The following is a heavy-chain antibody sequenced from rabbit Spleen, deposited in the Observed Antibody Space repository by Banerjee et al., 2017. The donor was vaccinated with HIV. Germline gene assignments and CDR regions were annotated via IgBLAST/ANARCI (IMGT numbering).Heavy chain of an antibody. CDR3: ARDLPGVIGWNFGL. CDR1: GVSFSDKD. V-gene: IGHV1S47*01. Sequence: EQLEESGGGLVKPEGSLTLTCKASGVSFSDKDVMCWVRQAPGKGLEWIGYIDPIFGSTYYASWVNGRFSISRENTQNTVSLQVNSLTAADMATYFCARDLPGVIGWNFGLWGPGTLVTVS. D-gene: IGHD1-1*01. J-gene: IGHJ4*01. CDR2: IDPIFGST.